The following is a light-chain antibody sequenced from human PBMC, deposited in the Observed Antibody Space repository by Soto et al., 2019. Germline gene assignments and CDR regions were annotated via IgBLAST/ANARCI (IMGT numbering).Light chain of an antibody. CDR3: CSDSTTGALV. J-gene: IGLJ2*01. CDR1: SADIGAFNY. Sequence: QSALTQPASVSGSPGQSITISCAGTSADIGAFNYVSWHQHHPDKAPQLLIYDVSAPPSGVSTRCSASKSANTASLTISGPQADDEDDYYSCSDSTTGALVFGGGTKLTVL. V-gene: IGLV2-14*03. CDR2: DVS.